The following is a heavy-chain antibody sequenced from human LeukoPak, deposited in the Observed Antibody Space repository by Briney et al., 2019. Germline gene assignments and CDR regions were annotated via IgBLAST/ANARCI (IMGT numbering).Heavy chain of an antibody. D-gene: IGHD3-9*01. V-gene: IGHV4-30-4*01. J-gene: IGHJ4*02. Sequence: PSETLSLTCTVSGGSISSGDYYWSWIRQPPGTGLEWIGYIYYSGSTYYNPSLESRVTISVDTSKNQFSLKLSSVTAADTAVYYCARVRGEFVYYDILTGYYTFDHWGQGTLVTVSS. CDR3: ARVRGEFVYYDILTGYYTFDH. CDR2: IYYSGST. CDR1: GGSISSGDYY.